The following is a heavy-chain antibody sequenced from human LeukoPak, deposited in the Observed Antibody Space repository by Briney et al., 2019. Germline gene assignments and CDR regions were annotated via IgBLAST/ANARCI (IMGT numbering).Heavy chain of an antibody. D-gene: IGHD3-10*01. CDR1: GFTFSDYY. J-gene: IGHJ5*02. V-gene: IGHV3-11*06. CDR2: ISSSSSYT. CDR3: ARDRRMLWFGEDGTGPNWFDP. Sequence: GGSLRLSCAASGFTFSDYYMSRIRQAPGKGLEWVSYISSSSSYTNYADPVKGRFTISRDNAKNSLYLQMNSLRAEDTAVYYCARDRRMLWFGEDGTGPNWFDPWGQGTLVTVSS.